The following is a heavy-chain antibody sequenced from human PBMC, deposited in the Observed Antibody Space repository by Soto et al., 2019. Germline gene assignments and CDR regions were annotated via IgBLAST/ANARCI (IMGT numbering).Heavy chain of an antibody. D-gene: IGHD2-15*01. J-gene: IGHJ5*02. CDR1: GYTFTSYG. CDR2: ISAYNGNT. V-gene: IGHV1-18*01. CDR3: ARDLTRYCSGGSCIDWFDP. Sequence: ASVKVSFKASGYTFTSYGISLVRQAPGQGLEWMGWISAYNGNTNYAQKLQGRVTMTTDTSTSTAYMELRSLRSDDTAVYYCARDLTRYCSGGSCIDWFDPWGQGTMVTVSS.